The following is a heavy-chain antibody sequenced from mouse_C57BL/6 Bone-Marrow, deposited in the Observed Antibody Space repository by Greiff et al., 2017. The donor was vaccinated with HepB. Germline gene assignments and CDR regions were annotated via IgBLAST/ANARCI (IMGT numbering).Heavy chain of an antibody. CDR3: ARSGVISTVVADFDV. J-gene: IGHJ1*03. Sequence: QVQLKESGPELVKPGASVKISCKASGYAFSSSWMNWVKQRPGKGLEWIGRIYPGDGDTNYNGKFKGKATLTADKSSSTAYMQLSSLTSEDSAVYFCARSGVISTVVADFDVWGTGTTVTVSS. CDR2: IYPGDGDT. V-gene: IGHV1-82*01. D-gene: IGHD1-1*01. CDR1: GYAFSSSW.